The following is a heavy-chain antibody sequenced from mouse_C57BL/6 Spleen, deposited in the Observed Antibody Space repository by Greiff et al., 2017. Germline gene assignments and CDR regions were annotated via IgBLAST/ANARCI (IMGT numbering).Heavy chain of an antibody. CDR2: INPYNGGT. CDR3: ARPYYGSSWDYIDY. D-gene: IGHD1-1*01. V-gene: IGHV1-19*01. CDR1: GYTFTDYY. J-gene: IGHJ2*01. Sequence: EVQLQQSGPVLVKPGASVKMSCKASGYTFTDYYMNWVKPSHGKSLEWIGVINPYNGGTSYNQKFKGKATLTVDKSSSTAYNALNSLTSEDSAVYYCARPYYGSSWDYIDYWGQGTTLTVSS.